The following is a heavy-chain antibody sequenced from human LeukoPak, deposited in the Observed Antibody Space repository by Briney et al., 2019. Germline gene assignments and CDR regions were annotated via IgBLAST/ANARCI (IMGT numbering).Heavy chain of an antibody. CDR3: ARARTMYSSGWYQVVNFDY. V-gene: IGHV3-21*01. D-gene: IGHD6-19*01. CDR1: GFTFSNYG. CDR2: ISSGSSYI. J-gene: IGHJ4*02. Sequence: GGSLRLSCAASGFTFSNYGMNWVRQAPGKGLEWVSSISSGSSYIYYADSVKARFTISRDNAKNSLYLQMNSLRAEDTAVYYCARARTMYSSGWYQVVNFDYWGQGTLVTVSS.